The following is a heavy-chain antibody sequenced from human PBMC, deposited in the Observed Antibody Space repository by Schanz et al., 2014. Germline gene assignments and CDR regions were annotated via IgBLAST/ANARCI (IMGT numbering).Heavy chain of an antibody. Sequence: QVHLVQSGAEVKKPGSSVKVSCKASGGTFSTYTISWARQAPGQGLEWMGRIIPILGIANYAKKVQGRVTMTTDTSTSTAYMELRSLRSGDTAVDYCARDRRRYCSTASCLHDNWFDPWGQGTLVIVSS. D-gene: IGHD2-2*01. J-gene: IGHJ5*02. CDR2: IIPILGIA. V-gene: IGHV1-69*08. CDR3: ARDRRRYCSTASCLHDNWFDP. CDR1: GGTFSTYT.